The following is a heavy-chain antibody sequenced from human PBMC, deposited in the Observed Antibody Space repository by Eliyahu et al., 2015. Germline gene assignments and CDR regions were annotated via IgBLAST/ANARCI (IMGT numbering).Heavy chain of an antibody. V-gene: IGHV3-23*01. CDR2: ISGSGGST. Sequence: EVQLLESGGGLVQPGGSLRXSCXASGXXFXSXAMSWXRQAPGKGLEWVSAISGSGGSTYYADSVKGRFTISRDNSKNTLYLQMNSLRAEDTAVYYCAKEALRAFDIWGQGTMVTVSS. CDR3: AKEALRAFDI. CDR1: GXXFXSXA. J-gene: IGHJ3*02.